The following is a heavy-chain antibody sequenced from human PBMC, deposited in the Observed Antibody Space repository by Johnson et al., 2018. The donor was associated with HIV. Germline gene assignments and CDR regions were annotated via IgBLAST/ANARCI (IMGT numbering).Heavy chain of an antibody. CDR3: ARKLGVYYYDSSGYDI. D-gene: IGHD3-22*01. Sequence: QVQLVESGGGMVRPGGSLRLSCAASRFSFSSSAMHWIRQAPGKGLEWVAVISYDGSNKYYADSVKGRFTISRDNSKNTLYLQMNSLRAEDTAVYYCARKLGVYYYDSSGYDIWGQGTMVTVSS. J-gene: IGHJ3*02. V-gene: IGHV3-30-3*01. CDR2: ISYDGSNK. CDR1: RFSFSSSA.